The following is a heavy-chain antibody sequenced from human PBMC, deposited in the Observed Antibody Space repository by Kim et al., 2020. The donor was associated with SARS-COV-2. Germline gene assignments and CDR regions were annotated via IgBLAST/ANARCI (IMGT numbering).Heavy chain of an antibody. CDR3: ARLGYSYGYYYYYGMDV. Sequence: GESLKISCKGSGYSFTSYWISWVRQMPGKGLEWMGRIDPSDSYTNYSPSFQGHVTISADKSISTAYLQWSSLKASDTAMYYCARLGYSYGYYYYYGMDVWGQGTTVTVSS. CDR1: GYSFTSYW. CDR2: IDPSDSYT. J-gene: IGHJ6*02. D-gene: IGHD5-18*01. V-gene: IGHV5-10-1*01.